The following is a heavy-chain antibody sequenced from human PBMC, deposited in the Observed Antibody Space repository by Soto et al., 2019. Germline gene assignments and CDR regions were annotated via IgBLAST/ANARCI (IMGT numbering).Heavy chain of an antibody. V-gene: IGHV3-30*03. Sequence: RTPRLASAAQEHTCSRYGIHCAGQAPGKGLEWVAVISYDGTNKFYADSVRGRFTISRDNSKNTLSLQMNSLRTEDTAVYFCASERESYCRADCSGPLSYCGQGT. CDR3: ASERESYCRADCSGPLSY. J-gene: IGHJ1*01. D-gene: IGHD2-21*02. CDR2: ISYDGTNK. CDR1: EHTCSRYG.